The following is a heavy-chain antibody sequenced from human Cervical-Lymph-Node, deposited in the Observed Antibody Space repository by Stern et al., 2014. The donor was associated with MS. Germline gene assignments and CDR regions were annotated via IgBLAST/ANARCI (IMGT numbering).Heavy chain of an antibody. D-gene: IGHD3-3*01. CDR2: ISYDGSNK. J-gene: IGHJ6*02. V-gene: IGHV3-30*03. Sequence: VQLVESGGGAVQPGRSLRLSCAASGFTFSSHGMHWVRQAPGTGLAWVAVISYDGSNKYYADSVKGRFTISRDNTKNTLYLQMNSLRGEDTAVFYCARDPAGGEFWSGYSMDVWGQGTTVTVSS. CDR3: ARDPAGGEFWSGYSMDV. CDR1: GFTFSSHG.